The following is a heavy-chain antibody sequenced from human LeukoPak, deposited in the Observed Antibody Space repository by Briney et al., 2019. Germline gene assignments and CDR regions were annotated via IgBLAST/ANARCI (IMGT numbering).Heavy chain of an antibody. J-gene: IGHJ4*02. CDR2: ISGSGGST. CDR3: AKDNIVVVVAVIGTFDY. V-gene: IGHV3-23*01. CDR1: GFTFSSYG. Sequence: GGSLRLSCAASGFTFSSYGMSWVRQAPGKGLEWVSAISGSGGSTYYADSVKGRFTISRDNSKNTLYLQMNSLRAEDTAVYYCAKDNIVVVVAVIGTFDYWGQGTLVTVSS. D-gene: IGHD2-15*01.